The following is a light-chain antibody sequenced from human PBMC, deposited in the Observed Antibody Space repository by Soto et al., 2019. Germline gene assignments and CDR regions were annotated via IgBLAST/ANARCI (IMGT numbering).Light chain of an antibody. CDR3: QQRSNWSIT. CDR2: DTY. V-gene: IGKV3D-11*01. Sequence: EVVMTQSPATLSVSPGEGVTLSCRANQGIGDTLAWYQHKPGQTPRLLIYDTYTRATGVQARFSGSRSGPDFTLTIRSLQPEDFTIYYCQQRSNWSITFGQGTRLEIK. CDR1: QGIGDT. J-gene: IGKJ5*01.